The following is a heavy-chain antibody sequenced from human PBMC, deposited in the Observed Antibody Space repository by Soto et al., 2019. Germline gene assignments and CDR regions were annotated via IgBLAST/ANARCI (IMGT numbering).Heavy chain of an antibody. CDR3: ARGLVLVGAPRSPNWFVP. CDR2: INHSGST. CDR1: DGSFSGYY. Sequence: ASQTKSLTYAVYDGSFSGYYWSWLRPPPGKGLEWIGEINHSGSTNYNPSLKSRVTISVDTSKNQFSLKLSSVTAADTAVYYCARGLVLVGAPRSPNWFVPWGQGTLVTVSA. V-gene: IGHV4-34*01. J-gene: IGHJ5*02. D-gene: IGHD1-26*01.